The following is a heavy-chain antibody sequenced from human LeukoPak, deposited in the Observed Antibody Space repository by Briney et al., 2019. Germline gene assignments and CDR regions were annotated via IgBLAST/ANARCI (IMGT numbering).Heavy chain of an antibody. CDR1: GLHLNEAW. J-gene: IGHJ3*02. Sequence: PGGSLRLSCAASGLHLNEAWMPWVRQPPGKGLEWVGCIKTKVHGGTIDYAAPVKGRFMISRNDSKNMWDLEMKGLHSEDTGLYLWSPDSAGSTTCYRDYHIWGQGTMVTVSS. V-gene: IGHV3-15*01. D-gene: IGHD2/OR15-2a*01. CDR3: SPDSAGSTTCYRDYHI. CDR2: IKTKVHGGTI.